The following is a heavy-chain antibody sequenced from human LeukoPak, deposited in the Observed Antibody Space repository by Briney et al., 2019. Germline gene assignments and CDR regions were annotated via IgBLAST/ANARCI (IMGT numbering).Heavy chain of an antibody. CDR3: ARGLGYSSGWPLDY. V-gene: IGHV1-24*01. Sequence: GASVKVSCKVSGYTLTELSMHWVRQAPGKGLEWMGGFDPEDGETIYAQKFQGRVTITADESTSTAYMELSSLRSEDTAVYYCARGLGYSSGWPLDYWGQGTLVTVSS. CDR2: FDPEDGET. CDR1: GYTLTELS. J-gene: IGHJ4*02. D-gene: IGHD6-19*01.